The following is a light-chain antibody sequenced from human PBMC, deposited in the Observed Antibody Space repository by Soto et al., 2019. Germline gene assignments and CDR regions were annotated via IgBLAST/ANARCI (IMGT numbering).Light chain of an antibody. CDR3: TSYTSSSTPYV. CDR2: EVS. CDR1: SSDVGGYKY. V-gene: IGLV2-14*01. Sequence: QPVLTQPASVSASPGQSITISCTGTSSDVGGYKYVSWYQQYPGKAPKLMMYEVSNRPSGISNRFSGSKSGNTASLTITGLRAEDEGYYYCTSYTSSSTPYVFGTGTKVTVL. J-gene: IGLJ1*01.